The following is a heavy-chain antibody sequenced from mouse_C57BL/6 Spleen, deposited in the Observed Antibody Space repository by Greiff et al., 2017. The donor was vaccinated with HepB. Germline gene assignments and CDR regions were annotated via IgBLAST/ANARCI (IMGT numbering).Heavy chain of an antibody. D-gene: IGHD1-1*01. V-gene: IGHV1-74*01. CDR1: GYTFTSYW. J-gene: IGHJ2*01. Sequence: QVQLQQPGAELVRPGASVKVSCKASGYTFTSYWMHWVKQRPGQGLEWIGRIHPSDSDTNYNQKFKGKATLTVDKSSSTAYMQLSSLTSEDSAVYYCAIGGVTTVVAPYFDYWGQGTTLTVSS. CDR2: IHPSDSDT. CDR3: AIGGVTTVVAPYFDY.